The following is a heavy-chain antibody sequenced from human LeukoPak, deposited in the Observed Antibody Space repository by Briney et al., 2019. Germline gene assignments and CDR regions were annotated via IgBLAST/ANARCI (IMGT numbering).Heavy chain of an antibody. J-gene: IGHJ4*02. V-gene: IGHV3-23*01. Sequence: GGSLRLSCAASGFTFSSYAMSWVRQAPGKGLGWVSAISGSGGSTYYADSVKGRFTISRDNAKNSLYLQMNSLRAEDTAVYYCARGPGRPITMVRGALDYWGQGTLVTVSS. CDR1: GFTFSSYA. CDR2: ISGSGGST. CDR3: ARGPGRPITMVRGALDY. D-gene: IGHD3-10*01.